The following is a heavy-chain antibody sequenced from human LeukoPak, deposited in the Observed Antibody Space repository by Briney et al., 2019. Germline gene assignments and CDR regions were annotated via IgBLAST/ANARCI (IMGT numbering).Heavy chain of an antibody. V-gene: IGHV1-2*02. D-gene: IGHD6-19*01. Sequence: ASVKVSCKASGYTFTGYYMHWVRQAPGQGLEWMGWINPNSGGTNYAQKFQGRVTMTRDTSISTGYMELSSLRSDDAAVYYCARGIAVAPGDAYDIWGQGTMVTVSS. J-gene: IGHJ3*02. CDR3: ARGIAVAPGDAYDI. CDR2: INPNSGGT. CDR1: GYTFTGYY.